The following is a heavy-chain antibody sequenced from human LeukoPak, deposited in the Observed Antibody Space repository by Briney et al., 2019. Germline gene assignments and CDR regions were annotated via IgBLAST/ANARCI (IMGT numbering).Heavy chain of an antibody. Sequence: QSGGSLRLSCAASGFTFSSYAMHWVRQAPGKGLEWVAVISYDGSNKYYADSVKGRFTISRDNSKNTLYLQMNSLRAEDTAVYYCARETREGYFDYWGQGTLVTVSS. V-gene: IGHV3-30-3*01. CDR3: ARETREGYFDY. CDR1: GFTFSSYA. D-gene: IGHD1-26*01. CDR2: ISYDGSNK. J-gene: IGHJ4*02.